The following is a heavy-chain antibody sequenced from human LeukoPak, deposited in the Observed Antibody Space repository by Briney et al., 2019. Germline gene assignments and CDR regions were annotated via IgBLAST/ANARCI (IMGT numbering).Heavy chain of an antibody. CDR3: ARDADIVVVPAAGSYYGMDV. J-gene: IGHJ6*02. CDR2: INHSGST. Sequence: SETLSLTCAVYGGSFSGYYWSWIRQPPGKGLEWIGEINHSGSTNYNPSLKSRVTISVDTSKNQFSLKLSSVTAADTAVYYCARDADIVVVPAAGSYYGMDVWAQGTTVTVSS. CDR1: GGSFSGYY. D-gene: IGHD2-2*01. V-gene: IGHV4-34*01.